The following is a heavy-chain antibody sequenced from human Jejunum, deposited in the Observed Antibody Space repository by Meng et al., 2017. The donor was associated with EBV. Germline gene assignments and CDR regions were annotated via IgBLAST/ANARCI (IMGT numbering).Heavy chain of an antibody. V-gene: IGHV4-34*02. J-gene: IGHJ4*02. CDR1: RGSFSGYY. Sequence: QVELKQWGAGLLKPSETLSLTFSVYRGSFSGYYWSWIRQHPGKGLEWIGEINHSGSTNYNPSLRSRVTISVETSKNQFSLRLNSVTAADTAVYYCARVAFSYTTRSLDSWGQGTLVTVSS. CDR3: ARVAFSYTTRSLDS. D-gene: IGHD3-16*02. CDR2: INHSGST.